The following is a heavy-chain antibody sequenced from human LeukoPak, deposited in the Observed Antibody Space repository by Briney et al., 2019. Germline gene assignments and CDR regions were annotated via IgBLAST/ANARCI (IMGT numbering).Heavy chain of an antibody. J-gene: IGHJ4*02. CDR3: AREGAMSFRNTSPDSGSYS. D-gene: IGHD1-26*01. V-gene: IGHV1-69*13. CDR2: IIPIFGTA. CDR1: GGTFSSYA. Sequence: ASVKVSCKASGGTFSSYAISWVRQAPGQGLEWMGGIIPIFGTANYAQKFQGRVTITADESTGTAYMELSGLRSEDTAVHYCAREGAMSFRNTSPDSGSYSWGQGTLVTVSS.